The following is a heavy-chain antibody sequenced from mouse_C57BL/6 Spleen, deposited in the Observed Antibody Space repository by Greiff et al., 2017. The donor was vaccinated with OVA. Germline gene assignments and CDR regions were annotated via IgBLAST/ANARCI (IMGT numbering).Heavy chain of an antibody. CDR3: ETYYDPGFAY. V-gene: IGHV1-80*01. D-gene: IGHD2-4*01. CDR1: GYAFSSYW. Sequence: VQLQQSGAELVKPGASVKISCKASGYAFSSYWMNWVKQRPGKGLEWIGQIYPGDGDTTYNGKFKGKATLTADKSSSTAYMKLRSLTSEDAAVYFCETYYDPGFAYWGKGTRVTVSA. CDR2: IYPGDGDT. J-gene: IGHJ3*01.